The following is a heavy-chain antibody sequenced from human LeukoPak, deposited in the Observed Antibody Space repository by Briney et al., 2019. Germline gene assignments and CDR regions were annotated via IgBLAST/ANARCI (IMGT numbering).Heavy chain of an antibody. D-gene: IGHD1-26*01. J-gene: IGHJ4*02. Sequence: SETLSLTCAVYGGSFSGYYWSWIRQPPRKGLEWIWEIYHSGSTNYNPSLKSRVTISVDTSKNQFSLKLSSVTAADTAVYYCARLDQYSGSLPSDYWGQGTLVTVSS. CDR2: IYHSGST. CDR1: GGSFSGYY. V-gene: IGHV4-34*01. CDR3: ARLDQYSGSLPSDY.